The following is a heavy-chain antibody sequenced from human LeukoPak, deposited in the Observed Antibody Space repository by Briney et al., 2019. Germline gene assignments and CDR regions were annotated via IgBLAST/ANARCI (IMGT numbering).Heavy chain of an antibody. CDR1: GFSLSDYY. D-gene: IGHD3-22*01. Sequence: GGSLRLSCAASGFSLSDYYMSWIRQAPGKGLEWVSYITRSGDPIYYADSVKGRFTISRDNAKNTLYREMNSLRAEDTGVNCCATGNYDLSHWGEGTLVTASS. CDR2: ITRSGDPI. CDR3: ATGNYDLSH. J-gene: IGHJ4*02. V-gene: IGHV3-11*01.